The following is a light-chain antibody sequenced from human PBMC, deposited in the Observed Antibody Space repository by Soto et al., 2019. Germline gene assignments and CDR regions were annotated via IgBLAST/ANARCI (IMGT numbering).Light chain of an antibody. J-gene: IGKJ5*01. Sequence: EIVMTQSPATLSVSPGERATLSCRARQSVSSNLAWYQQKPGQAPRLLIYGASIRATGIPARFSGSGSGTEFTLTISSLQSEDFAVYYCQQYNNWPITFGQGTRLEIK. CDR3: QQYNNWPIT. CDR1: QSVSSN. CDR2: GAS. V-gene: IGKV3-15*01.